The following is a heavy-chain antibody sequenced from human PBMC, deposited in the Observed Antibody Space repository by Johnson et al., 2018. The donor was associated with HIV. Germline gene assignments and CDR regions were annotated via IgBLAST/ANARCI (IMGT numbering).Heavy chain of an antibody. Sequence: VQLVESGGGLVKPGGSLRLSCAASGFTFSDYYMSWIRQAPGKGLEWVSAISGSGGSTYYADSVKGRFTISRDNSKNTLYLQMNSLRAEDTAVYYCAKEGDCSSTSCYVYAFDIWGQGTRVTVSS. D-gene: IGHD2-2*01. CDR1: GFTFSDYY. J-gene: IGHJ3*02. V-gene: IGHV3-23*04. CDR3: AKEGDCSSTSCYVYAFDI. CDR2: ISGSGGST.